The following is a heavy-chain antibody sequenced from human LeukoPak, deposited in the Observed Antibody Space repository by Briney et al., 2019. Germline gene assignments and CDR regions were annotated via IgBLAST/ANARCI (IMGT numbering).Heavy chain of an antibody. Sequence: PGGSLRLSCAASGFTFSTYAMSWVRQAPGKGLEWVSAISGSGGTTYYADSVKGRFTISRDNSKNTLYLQMNSLRAEDTAVYYCARVTPDYDILTGYYTFDYWGQGTLVTVSS. CDR1: GFTFSTYA. D-gene: IGHD3-9*01. V-gene: IGHV3-23*01. J-gene: IGHJ4*02. CDR3: ARVTPDYDILTGYYTFDY. CDR2: ISGSGGTT.